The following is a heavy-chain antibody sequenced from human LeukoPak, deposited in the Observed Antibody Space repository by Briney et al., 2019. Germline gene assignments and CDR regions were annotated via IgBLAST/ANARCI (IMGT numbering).Heavy chain of an antibody. J-gene: IGHJ4*02. V-gene: IGHV1-18*01. CDR3: ARAGGYDPSTLVDY. D-gene: IGHD5-12*01. Sequence: ASVKVSCKASGYTFTSYGISWVRQAPGLGLEWMGWISAYNGNTNYAQKLQGRVTMTTDTSTSTAYMELRSLRSDDTAVYYCARAGGYDPSTLVDYWGQGTLVTVSS. CDR2: ISAYNGNT. CDR1: GYTFTSYG.